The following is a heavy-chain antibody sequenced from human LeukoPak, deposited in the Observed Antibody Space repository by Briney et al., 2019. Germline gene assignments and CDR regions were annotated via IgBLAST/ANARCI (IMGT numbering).Heavy chain of an antibody. CDR2: IKSDGSTT. Sequence: GGSLRLSCAASGFTFSSSWMHWVRQAPGKGLVWVSRIKSDGSTTNYADSVKGRFTISRDNAKNSLYLQMNSLRAEDTAVYYCARVSRRAFDIWGQGTMVTVSS. CDR3: ARVSRRAFDI. J-gene: IGHJ3*02. V-gene: IGHV3-74*01. CDR1: GFTFSSSW. D-gene: IGHD6-25*01.